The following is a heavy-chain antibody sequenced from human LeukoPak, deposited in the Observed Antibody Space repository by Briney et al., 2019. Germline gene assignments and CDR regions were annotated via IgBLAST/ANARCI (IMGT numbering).Heavy chain of an antibody. Sequence: SQTLSLTCTVSGGSISSGGYYWSWIRQHPGKGLEWIGYIYYSGSTYYNPSLKSRVTISVDTSKNQFSLKLSSVTAADTAVYHCARDRVITPPYYYYMDVWGKGTTVTVSS. CDR1: GGSISSGGYY. CDR3: ARDRVITPPYYYYMDV. CDR2: IYYSGST. J-gene: IGHJ6*03. D-gene: IGHD3-22*01. V-gene: IGHV4-31*03.